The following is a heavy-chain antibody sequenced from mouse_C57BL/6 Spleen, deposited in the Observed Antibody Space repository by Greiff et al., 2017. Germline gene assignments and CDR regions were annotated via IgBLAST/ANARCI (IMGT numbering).Heavy chain of an antibody. Sequence: EVKLQQSGPELVKPGASVKISCKASGYSFTDYNMNWVKQSNGKSLEWIGVINPNYGTTSYNQKFKGKATLTVDQSSSTAYMQLNSLTSEDSAVYYCARYYYGSSSYYFDYWGQGTTLTVSS. J-gene: IGHJ2*01. CDR3: ARYYYGSSSYYFDY. CDR2: INPNYGTT. CDR1: GYSFTDYN. V-gene: IGHV1-39*01. D-gene: IGHD1-1*01.